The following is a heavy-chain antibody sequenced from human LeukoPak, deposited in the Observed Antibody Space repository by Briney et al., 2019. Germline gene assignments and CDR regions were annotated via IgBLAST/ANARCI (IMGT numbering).Heavy chain of an antibody. CDR2: IIPIFGTA. J-gene: IGHJ3*02. V-gene: IGHV1-69*05. CDR3: ARDSSSGRGAFDI. D-gene: IGHD6-6*01. Sequence: SVKVSCKASGGTFSSYAISWVRQAPGQGLEWMGGIIPIFGTANYAQKFQGRVTITTDESTSTAYMGLSSLRSEDTAVYYCARDSSSGRGAFDIWGQGTMVTVSS. CDR1: GGTFSSYA.